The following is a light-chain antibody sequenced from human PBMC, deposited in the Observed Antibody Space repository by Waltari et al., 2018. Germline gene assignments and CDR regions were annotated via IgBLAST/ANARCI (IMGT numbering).Light chain of an antibody. V-gene: IGKV1-5*03. CDR3: QQYNGFSWT. CDR1: QSISSW. J-gene: IGKJ1*01. Sequence: DIQMTQSPSTLSASVGDRVTITYRASQSISSWLAWYQQKPGKAPKLLIYKASSLESGVPSRFSGSGSGTEFTLTISSLQPDDFATYYCQQYNGFSWTFGQGTNVEIK. CDR2: KAS.